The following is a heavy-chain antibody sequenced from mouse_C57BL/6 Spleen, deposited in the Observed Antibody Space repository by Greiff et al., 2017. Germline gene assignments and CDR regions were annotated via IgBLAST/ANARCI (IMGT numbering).Heavy chain of an antibody. D-gene: IGHD3-2*02. CDR2: IYPSDSET. V-gene: IGHV1-61*01. Sequence: QVQLQQPGAELVRPGSSVKLSCKASGYTFTSYWMDWVKQRPGQGLEWIGNIYPSDSETHYNQKFKDKATLTVDKSSSTAYMQLSSLTSEYSAVYYCARSGLGDYWGQGTTLTVSS. CDR3: ARSGLGDY. J-gene: IGHJ2*01. CDR1: GYTFTSYW.